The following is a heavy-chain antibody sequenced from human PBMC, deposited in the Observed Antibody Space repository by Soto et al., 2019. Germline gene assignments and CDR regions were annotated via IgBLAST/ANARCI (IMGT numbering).Heavy chain of an antibody. CDR3: ARDGPDYTNDAFDI. V-gene: IGHV3-11*01. D-gene: IGHD4-4*01. CDR1: GFTFSDYY. CDR2: ISSSGSTI. J-gene: IGHJ3*02. Sequence: GGSLRLSCAASGFTFSDYYMSWIRQAPGKGLEWVSDISSSGSTIYYADSVKGRFTISRDNAKNSLYLQMNSLRAEDTALYYCARDGPDYTNDAFDIWGQGTMVTVSS.